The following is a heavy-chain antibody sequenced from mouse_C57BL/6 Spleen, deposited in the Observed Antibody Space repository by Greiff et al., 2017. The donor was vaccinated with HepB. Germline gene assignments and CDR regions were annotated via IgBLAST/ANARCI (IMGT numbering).Heavy chain of an antibody. V-gene: IGHV1-69*01. CDR3: ARWEAERGRNYGAMDY. J-gene: IGHJ4*01. D-gene: IGHD2-1*01. CDR1: GYTFTSYW. CDR2: IDPSDSYT. Sequence: QVQLQQPGAELVMPGASVKLSCKASGYTFTSYWMHWVKQRPGQGLEWIGEIDPSDSYTNYNQKFKGKSTLTVDKSSSTAYMQLSSLTSEDSAVYYCARWEAERGRNYGAMDYWGQGTSVTVSS.